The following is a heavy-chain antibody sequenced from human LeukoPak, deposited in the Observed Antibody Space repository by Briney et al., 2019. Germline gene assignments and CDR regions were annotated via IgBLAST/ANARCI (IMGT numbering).Heavy chain of an antibody. CDR1: GFNVSNNY. D-gene: IGHD2-15*01. CDR3: AKYCSGGNCYSGLY. Sequence: PGGSVRLSCAASGFNVSNNYMNWVRQAPGKGLEWVSTFRSSGGSTYYADSVKGRFTISRDSSTNTLFLQMNSPRAEDTAVYYCAKYCSGGNCYSGLYWGQGTLVTVSS. CDR2: FRSSGGST. V-gene: IGHV3-23*01. J-gene: IGHJ4*02.